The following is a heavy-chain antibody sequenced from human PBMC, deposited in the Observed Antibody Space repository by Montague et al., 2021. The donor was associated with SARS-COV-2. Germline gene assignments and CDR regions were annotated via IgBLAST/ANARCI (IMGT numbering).Heavy chain of an antibody. CDR2: IYYSGSVTT. D-gene: IGHD2-21*01. CDR1: GGSINNYY. J-gene: IGHJ2*01. Sequence: SETLSLTCSVSGGSINNYYWGWVRQSPGKGLEWIGYIYYSGSVTTSYNPSIKSRVSISVDTSENQFSLKLTSVTAADTAVYYCARRGGGEVFARFMYWYFDVWGRGSLVTVSS. CDR3: ARRGGGEVFARFMYWYFDV. V-gene: IGHV4-59*13.